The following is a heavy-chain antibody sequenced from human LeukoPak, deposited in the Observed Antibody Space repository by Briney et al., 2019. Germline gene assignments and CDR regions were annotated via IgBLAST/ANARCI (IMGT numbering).Heavy chain of an antibody. CDR2: IIPIFGIA. J-gene: IGHJ4*02. CDR3: ARDGSGSYYFDY. V-gene: IGHV1-69*04. D-gene: IGHD1-26*01. Sequence: SVKVSCKASGGTFSSYAISWVRQAPGQGLEWMGRIIPIFGIANYAQKFQGRVTITADKSTSTAYMELSSLRSEDTAVYYCARDGSGSYYFDYWGLGTLVTVSS. CDR1: GGTFSSYA.